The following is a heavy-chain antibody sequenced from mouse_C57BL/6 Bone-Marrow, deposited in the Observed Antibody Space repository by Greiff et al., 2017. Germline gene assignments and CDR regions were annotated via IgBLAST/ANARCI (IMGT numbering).Heavy chain of an antibody. Sequence: VQLQQSGAELVRPGASVKLSCPASGFNIKDDYMHWVKQRPEQGLEWIGWIDPENGDSEYASKFQGKATITADTSSNTAYLQLSSLTSEDTAVYYCTSSPSDFDDWGQGTTLTVSS. CDR3: TSSPSDFDD. D-gene: IGHD6-1*01. CDR2: IDPENGDS. J-gene: IGHJ2*01. CDR1: GFNIKDDY. V-gene: IGHV14-4*01.